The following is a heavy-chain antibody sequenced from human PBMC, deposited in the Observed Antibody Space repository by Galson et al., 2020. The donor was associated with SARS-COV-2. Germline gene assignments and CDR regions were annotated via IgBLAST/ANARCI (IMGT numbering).Heavy chain of an antibody. CDR2: INPGNSET. D-gene: IGHD3-10*01. CDR1: GYSFTSSW. V-gene: IGHV5-51*01. J-gene: IGHJ4*02. CDR3: AKGSDFGSGSGGY. Sequence: GEYLKISCKGTGYSFTSSWIGWVRQTPAKGLEWMGIINPGNSETRYRPSVEGQVTMSVDRSISTAYLQWTSLKASDTATYYCAKGSDFGSGSGGYWGQGTVVTVSA.